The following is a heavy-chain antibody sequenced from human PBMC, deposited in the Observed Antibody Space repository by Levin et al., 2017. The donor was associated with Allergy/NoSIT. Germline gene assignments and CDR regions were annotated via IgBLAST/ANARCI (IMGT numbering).Heavy chain of an antibody. J-gene: IGHJ4*02. CDR3: ARGAFTAMDYYFDY. D-gene: IGHD5-18*01. Sequence: SCAASGFTFSSYGMHWVRQAPGKGLEWVAVIWYDGSNKYYADSMKGRFTISRDNSKNTLYLQMNSLRAEDTAVYYCARGAFTAMDYYFDYWGQGTLVTVSS. CDR2: IWYDGSNK. V-gene: IGHV3-33*01. CDR1: GFTFSSYG.